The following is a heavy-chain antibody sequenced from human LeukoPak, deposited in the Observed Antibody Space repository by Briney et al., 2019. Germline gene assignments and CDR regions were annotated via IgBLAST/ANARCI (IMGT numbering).Heavy chain of an antibody. J-gene: IGHJ1*01. CDR2: VSTSGGST. CDR3: VCYDNAAEYFHY. CDR1: GFTFSSYA. D-gene: IGHD3-22*01. Sequence: GGPLRLSCAASGFTFSSYAMSWVRQAPGKGLEWVSSVSTSGGSTYNVDSVKGRFTISRDNSKNTLYLQMNSLRAEDTALYYCVCYDNAAEYFHYWGQGTLVTVSS. V-gene: IGHV3-23*01.